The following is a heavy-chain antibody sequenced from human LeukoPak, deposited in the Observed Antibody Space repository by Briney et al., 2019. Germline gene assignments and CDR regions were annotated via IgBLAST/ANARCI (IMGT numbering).Heavy chain of an antibody. J-gene: IGHJ4*02. D-gene: IGHD1/OR15-1a*01. V-gene: IGHV3-7*03. Sequence: GGSLRLSCAASGFTFSSYWMTWVRQGPGKGLEWVANIKPDGSLIYYVDSVKGRFTISRHNSKNTLYLQMNSLRAEDTAVYYCARSRGSRTPTYYFDYWGQGTLVTVSS. CDR2: IKPDGSLI. CDR1: GFTFSSYW. CDR3: ARSRGSRTPTYYFDY.